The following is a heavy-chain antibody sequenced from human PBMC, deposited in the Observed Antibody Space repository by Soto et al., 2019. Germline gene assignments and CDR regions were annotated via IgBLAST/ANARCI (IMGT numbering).Heavy chain of an antibody. D-gene: IGHD5-12*01. Sequence: QVQLVESGGGVVQPGRSLRLSCAASGFTFSSYGMHWVRQAPGKGLEWVAVISYDGSNNYYADSVKGRFTISRDNSKNTLYLQMNSLRAEDTAVYYCAKDRWLQSVVDYWGQGTLVTVSS. V-gene: IGHV3-30*18. CDR2: ISYDGSNN. CDR3: AKDRWLQSVVDY. CDR1: GFTFSSYG. J-gene: IGHJ4*02.